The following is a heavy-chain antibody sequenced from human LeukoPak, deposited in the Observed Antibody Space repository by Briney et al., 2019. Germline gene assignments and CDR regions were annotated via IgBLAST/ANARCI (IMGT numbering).Heavy chain of an antibody. V-gene: IGHV3-23*01. Sequence: GGSLRLSCAVSGFPFTSYAMSWVRQAPGKGLEWVSAISGSGGSTYYADSVKGRFTISRDNSKNTLYLQMNSLRAEDTAVYYCAKSIAAAGPVGWFDPWGQGTLVTVSS. D-gene: IGHD6-13*01. CDR2: ISGSGGST. CDR1: GFPFTSYA. CDR3: AKSIAAAGPVGWFDP. J-gene: IGHJ5*02.